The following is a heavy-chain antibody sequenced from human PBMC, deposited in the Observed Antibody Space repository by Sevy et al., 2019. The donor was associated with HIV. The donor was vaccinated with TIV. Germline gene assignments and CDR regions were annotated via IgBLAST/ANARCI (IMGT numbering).Heavy chain of an antibody. J-gene: IGHJ2*01. CDR2: ISDDGVNK. Sequence: GGSLRLSCAGSAFSFSNYGIHWVRQAPGKGLEWLAVISDDGVNKFYRESVRGRFTISRDNSKNTVSLQMSNLRPEDTAVFYCAKEGPIGKSENWYLDLWGRGTLVTVSS. CDR3: AKEGPIGKSENWYLDL. CDR1: AFSFSNYG. V-gene: IGHV3-30*18. D-gene: IGHD1-26*01.